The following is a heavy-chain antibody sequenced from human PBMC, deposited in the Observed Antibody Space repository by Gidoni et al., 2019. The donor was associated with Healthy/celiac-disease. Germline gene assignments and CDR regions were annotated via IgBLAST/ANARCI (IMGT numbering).Heavy chain of an antibody. V-gene: IGHV4-59*01. Sequence: QVQLQESGPGLVKPSETLSLTCTVSGGSISSYYWSWIRQPPGKGLGWIVYFYYSGSTNDNPTIKSRVTISVDTSKNHFSLKLSSVTAADTAVYYCARDREGATHTGTYNAFDIWGKGTMVTVSS. CDR2: FYYSGST. CDR3: ARDREGATHTGTYNAFDI. J-gene: IGHJ3*02. D-gene: IGHD1-26*01. CDR1: GGSISSYY.